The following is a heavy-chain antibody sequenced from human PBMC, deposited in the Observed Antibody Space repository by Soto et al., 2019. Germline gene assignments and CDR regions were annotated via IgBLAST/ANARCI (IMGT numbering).Heavy chain of an antibody. CDR3: ARGSKPPGYCTNGVCYTRSYYYGMDV. J-gene: IGHJ6*02. D-gene: IGHD2-8*01. CDR2: ISDDGSHK. CDR1: GFTLSSYY. V-gene: IGHV3-30*03. Sequence: PGGSLRLSCEASGFTLSSYYMHWIRQAPGKGLEWVAVISDDGSHKYYADSVKGRFTISRDNSKNTLYLQMNSLRAEDTAVYYCARGSKPPGYCTNGVCYTRSYYYGMDVWGQGTTVTVSS.